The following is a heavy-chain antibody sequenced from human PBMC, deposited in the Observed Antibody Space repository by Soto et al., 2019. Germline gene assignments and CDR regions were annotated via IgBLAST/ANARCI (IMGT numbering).Heavy chain of an antibody. J-gene: IGHJ4*02. Sequence: EVQLVDTGGGLVQPGRSLRLSCAASGFTFDDYAMHWVRQAPEKGLEWVSGISWNSGSIGYADSVKGRFTISRDNAENSLYMKMNSLRAEDTDLYYCAKDPAYWGQGTMVIVS. CDR1: GFTFDDYA. CDR3: AKDPAY. CDR2: ISWNSGSI. V-gene: IGHV3-9*01.